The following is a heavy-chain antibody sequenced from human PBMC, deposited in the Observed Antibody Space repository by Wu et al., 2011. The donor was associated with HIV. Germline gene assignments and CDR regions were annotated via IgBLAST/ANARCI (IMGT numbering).Heavy chain of an antibody. CDR1: GGTFSSYA. CDR3: ARCSGADCNYFDF. CDR2: ISAYNGDT. D-gene: IGHD2-21*01. V-gene: IGHV1-18*01. Sequence: QVQLVQSGAEVKKPGSSVKVSCKASGGTFSSYAISWVRQAPGQGLEWMGWISAYNGDTNYAQKLQGRVTVTTDTSTSTAYMELRSLRSDDTALYYXARCSGADCNYFDFWGQGTLVTVS. J-gene: IGHJ4*02.